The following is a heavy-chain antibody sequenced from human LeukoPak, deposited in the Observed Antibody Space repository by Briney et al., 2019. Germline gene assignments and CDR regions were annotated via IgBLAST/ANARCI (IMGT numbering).Heavy chain of an antibody. Sequence: PGGSLRLSCAASGFTFSSYSMNWVRQAPGKGLEWVSSISSSSYIYYADSVKGRFTISRDNAKNSLYLQMNSLRAEDTAVYYCARVPGYYDSSGYYPPLFDYWGQGTLVTVSS. D-gene: IGHD3-22*01. J-gene: IGHJ4*02. CDR2: ISSSSYI. V-gene: IGHV3-21*01. CDR1: GFTFSSYS. CDR3: ARVPGYYDSSGYYPPLFDY.